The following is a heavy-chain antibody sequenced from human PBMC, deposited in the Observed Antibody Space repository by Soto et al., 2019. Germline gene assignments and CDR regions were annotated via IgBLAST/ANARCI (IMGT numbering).Heavy chain of an antibody. CDR2: IYYSGST. J-gene: IGHJ5*02. Sequence: PSETLSLTCTVSGGSISSYYWSWIRQPPGKGLEWIGYIYYSGSTNYNPSLKSRVTISVDTSKNQFSLKLSSVTAADTAVYYCARDFGRYCSSTSCYGLTWFDHWGQGTLVTVSS. D-gene: IGHD2-2*01. CDR1: GGSISSYY. CDR3: ARDFGRYCSSTSCYGLTWFDH. V-gene: IGHV4-59*01.